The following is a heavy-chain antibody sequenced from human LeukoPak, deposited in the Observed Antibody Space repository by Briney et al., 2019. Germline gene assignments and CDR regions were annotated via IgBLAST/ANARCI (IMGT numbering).Heavy chain of an antibody. CDR2: IYSGGST. J-gene: IGHJ4*02. D-gene: IGHD3-22*01. V-gene: IGHV3-66*01. CDR3: ARAYYYDSSGYYPFDY. Sequence: PPGGSLRLSCAASGFTVSSNYMSRVRQAPGKGLEWVSVIYSGGSTYYADSVKGRFTISRDNSKNTLYLQMNSLRAEDTAVYYCARAYYYDSSGYYPFDYWGQGTLVTVSS. CDR1: GFTVSSNY.